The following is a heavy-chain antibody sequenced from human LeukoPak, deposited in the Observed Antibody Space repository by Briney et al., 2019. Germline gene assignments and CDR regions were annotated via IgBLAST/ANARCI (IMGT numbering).Heavy chain of an antibody. CDR2: IYYSGST. CDR1: GGSISSYY. D-gene: IGHD3-10*01. V-gene: IGHV4-59*12. J-gene: IGHJ6*02. Sequence: SETLSLTCTVSGGSISSYYWSWIRQPPGKGLEWIGYIYYSGSTNYNPSLKSRVTISVDTSKNQFSLKLSSVTAADTAVYYCARDRLRSSYYYYGMDVWGQGTTVTVSS. CDR3: ARDRLRSSYYYYGMDV.